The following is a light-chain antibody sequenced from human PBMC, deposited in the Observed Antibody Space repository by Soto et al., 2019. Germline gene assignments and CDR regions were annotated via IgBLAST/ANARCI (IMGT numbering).Light chain of an antibody. V-gene: IGLV4-69*01. CDR1: SGHSSYA. CDR3: QTWGTDIVV. J-gene: IGLJ2*01. CDR2: LNSDGSH. Sequence: QSVLTQSPSASASLGASVKLTCTLSSGHSSYAIAWHQQQPEKGPRYLMKLNSDGSHSKGDGIPDRFSGSSSGAERYLTISSLQCEDEADYYCQTWGTDIVVFGGGTKVTVL.